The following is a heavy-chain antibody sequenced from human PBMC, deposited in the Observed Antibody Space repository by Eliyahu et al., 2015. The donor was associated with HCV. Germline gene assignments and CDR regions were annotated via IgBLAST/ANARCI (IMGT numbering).Heavy chain of an antibody. J-gene: IGHJ5*02. CDR3: ARGRRGYDILTGYYFPILPYNWFDP. V-gene: IGHV4-34*01. CDR2: INHSGST. D-gene: IGHD3-9*01. Sequence: GLEWIGEINHSGSTNYNPSLKSRVTISVDTSKNQFSLKLSSVTAADTAVYYCARGRRGYDILTGYYFPILPYNWFDPWGQGTLVTVSS.